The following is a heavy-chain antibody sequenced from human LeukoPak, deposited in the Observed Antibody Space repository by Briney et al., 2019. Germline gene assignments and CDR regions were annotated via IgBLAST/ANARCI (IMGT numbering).Heavy chain of an antibody. CDR2: INPNSGGT. J-gene: IGHJ4*02. D-gene: IGHD6-19*01. CDR1: GYTFNGYY. Sequence: ASVKVSCKASGYTFNGYYKHWVRQAPGQGLEWMGWINPNSGGTNYAQKFQGRVTMTRDTSISTAYMELSRLRSDDTAMYYCARSSGWKYNIAYWGQGTLVTVSS. V-gene: IGHV1-2*02. CDR3: ARSSGWKYNIAY.